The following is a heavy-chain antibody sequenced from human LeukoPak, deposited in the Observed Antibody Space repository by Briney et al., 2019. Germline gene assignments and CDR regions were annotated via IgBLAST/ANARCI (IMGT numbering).Heavy chain of an antibody. CDR3: ARSSSSGYPGYGY. V-gene: IGHV1-2*02. D-gene: IGHD3-22*01. J-gene: IGHJ4*02. CDR1: GYTFTGFY. CDR2: IYPNSGGT. Sequence: ASVKVSCKASGYTFTGFYMHWVRQAPGQRLEGMGWIYPNSGGTNYAQKFQGRVTMTRDTSISTAYMELSRLRSDDTAVYYCARSSSSGYPGYGYWGQGTLGTVSS.